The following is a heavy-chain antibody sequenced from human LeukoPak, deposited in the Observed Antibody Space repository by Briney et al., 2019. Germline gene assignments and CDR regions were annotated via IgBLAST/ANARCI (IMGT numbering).Heavy chain of an antibody. CDR3: LRDAQRPRLTPDY. Sequence: ASVKVSCKASGYTFNTNGISWVRQAPGQGLEWMGWISTYNGDTNYVQNLQGRVTMTTDTSTSTAYMELMSLRSDDTAVYYCLRDAQRPRLTPDYWGQGTLVTVSS. CDR1: GYTFNTNG. D-gene: IGHD6-25*01. CDR2: ISTYNGDT. V-gene: IGHV1-18*01. J-gene: IGHJ4*02.